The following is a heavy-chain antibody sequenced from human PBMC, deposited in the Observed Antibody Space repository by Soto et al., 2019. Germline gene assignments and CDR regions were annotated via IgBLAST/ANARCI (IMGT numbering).Heavy chain of an antibody. J-gene: IGHJ4*02. Sequence: SETLSLTCAVYGGSFSGYYWSWIRQPPGKGLEWIGEINHSGSTNYNPSLKSRVTISVDTSKNQFSLKLSSVTAADTAVYYCANLGGQYCGGDCYVDYWGQGTLVTVSS. CDR2: INHSGST. CDR3: ANLGGQYCGGDCYVDY. CDR1: GGSFSGYY. D-gene: IGHD2-21*02. V-gene: IGHV4-34*01.